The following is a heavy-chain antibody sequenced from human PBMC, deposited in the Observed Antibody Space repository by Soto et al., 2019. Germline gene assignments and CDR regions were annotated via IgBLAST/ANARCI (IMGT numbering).Heavy chain of an antibody. D-gene: IGHD3-10*01. CDR2: IKHDGSER. V-gene: IGHV3-7*01. CDR1: GFRFNTNW. Sequence: EVQLVESGGGLVQPGGSLRLSCAASGFRFNTNWMSWVRQAPGKGLEWVANIKHDGSERNHVDSVRGRFTISIDNAESSLYLQRNRLRVEDTAVYYCAREFSWSGSDYCGPGTLVIVAP. CDR3: AREFSWSGSDY. J-gene: IGHJ4*02.